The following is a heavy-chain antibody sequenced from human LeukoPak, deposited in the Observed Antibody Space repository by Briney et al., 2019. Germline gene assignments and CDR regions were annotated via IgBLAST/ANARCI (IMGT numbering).Heavy chain of an antibody. J-gene: IGHJ6*03. V-gene: IGHV1-2*02. CDR1: GYTFTGYY. D-gene: IGHD6-13*01. CDR2: INPNSGGT. Sequence: ASVKVSCKASGYTFTGYYIHWVRQAPGQGLEWMGWINPNSGGTNYAQKFQGRVTMTRDTSISTAYMELSRLRSDDTAVYYCARDIAAAARALYYYYYMDVWGKGTTVTVSS. CDR3: ARDIAAAARALYYYYYMDV.